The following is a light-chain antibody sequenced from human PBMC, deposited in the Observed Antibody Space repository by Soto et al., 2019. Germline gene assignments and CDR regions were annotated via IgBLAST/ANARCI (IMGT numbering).Light chain of an antibody. CDR1: QGISSY. Sequence: AIRMTQSPSSLSASTGDRVTITCRASQGISSYLAWYQQKPGKAPKLLIYAASTLQSGVPSRFNGSGSGTDFTLTISCLQSEDFATYYCQQYYSYPLTFGGGTKV. CDR3: QQYYSYPLT. CDR2: AAS. J-gene: IGKJ4*01. V-gene: IGKV1-8*01.